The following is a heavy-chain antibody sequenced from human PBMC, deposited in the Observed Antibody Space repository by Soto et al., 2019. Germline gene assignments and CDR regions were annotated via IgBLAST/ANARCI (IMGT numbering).Heavy chain of an antibody. Sequence: DAQLVESGGGLVQPGKSLRISCVASGFTFDDHTMHWVRQAPGRGLAWVSWISWNSGIIGYADSVKGRFTISRANAKNSMYLRMDSLRPADTSVYYCTKDTQSPSSYFEAFDAWGQGTKVTVSS. CDR3: TKDTQSPSSYFEAFDA. D-gene: IGHD3-22*01. J-gene: IGHJ3*01. V-gene: IGHV3-9*01. CDR2: ISWNSGII. CDR1: GFTFDDHT.